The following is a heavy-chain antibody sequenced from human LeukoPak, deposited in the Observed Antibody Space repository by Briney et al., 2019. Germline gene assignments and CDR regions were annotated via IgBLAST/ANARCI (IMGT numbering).Heavy chain of an antibody. CDR1: GGSISSYN. V-gene: IGHV4-59*01. J-gene: IGHJ5*02. CDR3: ARVSYVSFWFDP. Sequence: SETLSLTCTVSGGSISSYNWSWIRQPPGKGLEWIGYIYYSGSTNYNPSPKSRVTVSVDTSKNQFSLKLSSVTAADTAVYYCARVSYVSFWFDPWGQGTLVTVSS. D-gene: IGHD3-16*01. CDR2: IYYSGST.